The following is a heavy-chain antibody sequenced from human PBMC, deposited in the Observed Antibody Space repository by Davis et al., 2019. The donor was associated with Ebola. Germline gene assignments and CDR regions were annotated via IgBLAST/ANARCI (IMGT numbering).Heavy chain of an antibody. V-gene: IGHV1-69*13. J-gene: IGHJ4*02. CDR1: GGTFSNYA. D-gene: IGHD4-11*01. CDR3: ASGDDYPTGFDY. Sequence: SVKVSCKASGGTFSNYAISWVRQAPGQGLEWMGGIIPIFGTANYAQKFQDKVTITADASTKTAYMELSSLRSEDTAVYYCASGDDYPTGFDYWGQGTLVTVSS. CDR2: IIPIFGTA.